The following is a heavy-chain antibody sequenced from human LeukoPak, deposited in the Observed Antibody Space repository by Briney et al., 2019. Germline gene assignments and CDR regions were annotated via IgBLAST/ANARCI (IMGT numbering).Heavy chain of an antibody. J-gene: IGHJ1*01. CDR3: ARGGGDYYSDFQH. CDR1: GGSISSSIYY. CDR2: IYYRGST. Sequence: PSETLSLTCTVSGGSISSSIYYWGWIRQPPGKGLEWIGSIYYRGSTYYNPSLKSPVTMSVDTSKNQFSLKLSSVTAADTAVYYCARGGGDYYSDFQHWGQGTLVTVSS. V-gene: IGHV4-39*07. D-gene: IGHD2-21*01.